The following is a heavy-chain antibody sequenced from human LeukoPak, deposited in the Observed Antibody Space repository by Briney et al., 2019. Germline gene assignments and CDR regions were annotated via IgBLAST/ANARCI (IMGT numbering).Heavy chain of an antibody. CDR2: IKQDGSEK. J-gene: IGHJ5*02. CDR3: ARRGTIAVPVFWFDP. CDR1: GFTFTSYW. V-gene: IGHV3-7*01. Sequence: GGSLRLSCVASGFTFTSYWMGWVRQAPGKGLERVANIKQDGSEKYYLDSLEGRFAISRDNAKNSVYLQINRLRAEDTAVYYCARRGTIAVPVFWFDPWGQGTLVIVSS. D-gene: IGHD6-19*01.